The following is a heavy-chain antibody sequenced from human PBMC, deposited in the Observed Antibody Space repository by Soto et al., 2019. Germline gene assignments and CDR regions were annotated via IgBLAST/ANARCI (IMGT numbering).Heavy chain of an antibody. Sequence: GSLRLSCAASGFTFSSYDMHWVRQAPGKGLEWVAVIWSDGSTEYSTESVKGRFTISRDNSQNTLYLQINSLRADDTAVFYRARGGVYGDSDSFDIWGQGTMVTVSS. CDR1: GFTFSSYD. CDR3: ARGGVYGDSDSFDI. CDR2: IWSDGSTE. J-gene: IGHJ3*02. V-gene: IGHV3-33*01. D-gene: IGHD4-17*01.